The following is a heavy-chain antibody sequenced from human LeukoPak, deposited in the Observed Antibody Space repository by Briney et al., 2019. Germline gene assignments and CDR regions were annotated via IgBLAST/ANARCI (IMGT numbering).Heavy chain of an antibody. D-gene: IGHD6-13*01. J-gene: IGHJ6*03. CDR3: TRDGAAAGTFYYYYYMDV. V-gene: IGHV3-49*04. Sequence: GGSLRLSCTASGFTLGDYAMSWVRQAPGKGLEWGGFIRSEAYGGTTEYAASVKGRFTISRDDSKSIAYLQMNSLKTEDTAVYYCTRDGAAAGTFYYYYYMDVWGKGTTVTVSS. CDR1: GFTLGDYA. CDR2: IRSEAYGGTT.